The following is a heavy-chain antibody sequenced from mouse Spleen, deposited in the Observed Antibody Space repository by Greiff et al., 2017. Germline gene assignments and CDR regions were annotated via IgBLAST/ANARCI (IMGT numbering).Heavy chain of an antibody. Sequence: LQESGAELVRPGASVKLSCKASGYTFTDYYINWVKQRPGQGLEWIARIYPGSGNTYYNEKFKGKATLTAEKSSSTAYMQLSSLTSEDSAVYFCARGGYSFAYWGQGTLVTVSA. J-gene: IGHJ3*01. CDR1: GYTFTDYY. V-gene: IGHV1-76*01. CDR3: ARGGYSFAY. D-gene: IGHD2-3*01. CDR2: IYPGSGNT.